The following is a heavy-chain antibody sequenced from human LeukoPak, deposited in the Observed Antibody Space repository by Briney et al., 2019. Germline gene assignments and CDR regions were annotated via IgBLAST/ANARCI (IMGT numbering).Heavy chain of an antibody. CDR1: GGSFSGYS. V-gene: IGHV4-34*01. CDR3: ARVRYSSSWYGANWFDP. J-gene: IGHJ5*02. CDR2: INHSGST. Sequence: SETLSLTCAVYGGSFSGYSWSWIRQPPGKGLEWIGEINHSGSTNYNPSLKSRVTISVDTSKNQFSLKLSSVTAADTAVYYCARVRYSSSWYGANWFDPWGQGTLVTVSS. D-gene: IGHD6-13*01.